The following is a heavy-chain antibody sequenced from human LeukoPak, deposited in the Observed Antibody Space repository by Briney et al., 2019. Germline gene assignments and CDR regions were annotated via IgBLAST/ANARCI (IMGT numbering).Heavy chain of an antibody. CDR1: GYTFTSYG. V-gene: IGHV1-2*02. CDR2: INPNSGGT. Sequence: ASVKVSCKASGYTFTSYGISWVRQAPGQGLEWMGWINPNSGGTNYAQKFQGRVTMTRDTSISTAYMDLSRLRSDDTAMYYCARDSRAIKYYYDSSGYHKDCWGQGTLVTVSS. J-gene: IGHJ4*02. D-gene: IGHD3-22*01. CDR3: ARDSRAIKYYYDSSGYHKDC.